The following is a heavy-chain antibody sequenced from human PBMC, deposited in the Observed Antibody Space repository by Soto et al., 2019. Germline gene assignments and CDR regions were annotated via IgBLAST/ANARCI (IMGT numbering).Heavy chain of an antibody. J-gene: IGHJ4*02. CDR2: FRSSGDDGTT. Sequence: PVGSVRLSCAASGFTFSSYSMSWVRQAPGKGLEWVSGFRSSGDDGTTYYADSVKGRFTISRDNSKNTLFLQMNSLRAEDTAIYYCAKKVNSGSGSQYFDYWGQGTQVTVSS. D-gene: IGHD3-10*01. CDR3: AKKVNSGSGSQYFDY. CDR1: GFTFSSYS. V-gene: IGHV3-23*01.